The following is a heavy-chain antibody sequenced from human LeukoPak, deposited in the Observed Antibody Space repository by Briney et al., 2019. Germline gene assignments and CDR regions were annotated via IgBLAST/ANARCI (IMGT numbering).Heavy chain of an antibody. CDR3: ARTYYDFWSGSTFDP. D-gene: IGHD3-3*01. J-gene: IGHJ5*02. CDR2: INPNSGGT. CDR1: GGTFSSYA. V-gene: IGHV1-2*02. Sequence: ASVKVSCKASGGTFSSYAISWVRQAPGQGLEWMGWINPNSGGTNYAQKFQGRVTMTRDTSISTAYMELSRLRSDDTAVYYCARTYYDFWSGSTFDPWGQGTLVTVSS.